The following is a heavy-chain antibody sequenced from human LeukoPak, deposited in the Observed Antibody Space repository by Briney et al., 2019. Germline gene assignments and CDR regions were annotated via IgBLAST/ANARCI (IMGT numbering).Heavy chain of an antibody. Sequence: GTSLRLSCAPSGFTFSSYAMHWVRQAPGKGLEWVALISYDGSDKYYADSMKGRFTISRDNSKNTLYLQMNSLRAEDTAVYYCARGAYSSSWLNFDYWGQGTLVTVSS. CDR2: ISYDGSDK. V-gene: IGHV3-30*04. J-gene: IGHJ4*02. CDR1: GFTFSSYA. CDR3: ARGAYSSSWLNFDY. D-gene: IGHD6-13*01.